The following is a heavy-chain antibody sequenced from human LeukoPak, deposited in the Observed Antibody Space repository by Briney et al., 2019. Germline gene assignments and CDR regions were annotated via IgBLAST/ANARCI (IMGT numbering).Heavy chain of an antibody. J-gene: IGHJ4*02. CDR2: IYSGGST. CDR3: ARWAFYYFGY. Sequence: GGSLRLSCAASGFTVSSNYMSWVRQAPGKGLEWVSVIYSGGSTYYADSVKGRFTISRHNSKNTLYLQVNSLRAEDTAVYYCARWAFYYFGYWGQGTLVTVSS. CDR1: GFTVSSNY. D-gene: IGHD3-3*01. V-gene: IGHV3-53*04.